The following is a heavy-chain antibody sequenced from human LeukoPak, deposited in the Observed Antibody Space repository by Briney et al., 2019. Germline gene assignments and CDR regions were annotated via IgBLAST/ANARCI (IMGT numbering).Heavy chain of an antibody. CDR3: ARGAHDYSNYYFDY. V-gene: IGHV4-34*01. Sequence: PSETLSLTCAVYGGSFSGYYWSWIRQPPGKGLEWIGEINHSGSTNYNPSLKSRVTISVDTSKNQFSLKLSSVTAADTAVYYCARGAHDYSNYYFDYWGQGTLVTVSS. J-gene: IGHJ4*02. CDR1: GGSFSGYY. D-gene: IGHD4-11*01. CDR2: INHSGST.